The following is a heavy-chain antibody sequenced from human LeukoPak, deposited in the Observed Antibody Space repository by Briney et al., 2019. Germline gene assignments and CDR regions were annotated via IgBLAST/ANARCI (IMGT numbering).Heavy chain of an antibody. V-gene: IGHV3-11*01. D-gene: IGHD3-10*01. J-gene: IGHJ4*02. CDR1: GFTFSDYY. CDR3: AKDMAAYYYASGNIDY. CDR2: ISSSGSTI. Sequence: SGGSLRLSCAASGFTFSDYYMSWIRQAPGKGLEWVSYISSSGSTIYYADTVKGRFTISRDNSKNSLYLQMNSLRAEDTALYYCAKDMAAYYYASGNIDYWGQGTLVTVSS.